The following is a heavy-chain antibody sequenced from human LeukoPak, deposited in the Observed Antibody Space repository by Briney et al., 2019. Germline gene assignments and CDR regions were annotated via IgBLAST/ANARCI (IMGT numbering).Heavy chain of an antibody. CDR1: GFTFSSYG. CDR3: AREYSGYGIDY. D-gene: IGHD5-12*01. CDR2: IWYDGSNK. J-gene: IGHJ4*02. V-gene: IGHV3-33*01. Sequence: PGRSLRLSCAASGFTFSSYGMHWVRQAPGKGLEWVAVIWYDGSNKYYADSVKGRFTISRDNSKNTLDLQMNSLRAEDTAVYYCAREYSGYGIDYWGQGTLVTVSS.